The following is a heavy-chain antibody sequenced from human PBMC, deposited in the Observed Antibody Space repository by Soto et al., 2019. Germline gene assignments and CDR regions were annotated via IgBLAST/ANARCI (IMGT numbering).Heavy chain of an antibody. CDR3: ASYGDYLAFGDDAFDI. J-gene: IGHJ3*02. V-gene: IGHV3-33*01. D-gene: IGHD4-17*01. Sequence: GGSLRLSCAASGFTFSSYGMHWVRQAPGKGLEWVAVIWYDGSNKYYADSVKGRFTISRDNSKNTLYLQMNSLRAEDTAVYYCASYGDYLAFGDDAFDIWGQGTMVTVSS. CDR1: GFTFSSYG. CDR2: IWYDGSNK.